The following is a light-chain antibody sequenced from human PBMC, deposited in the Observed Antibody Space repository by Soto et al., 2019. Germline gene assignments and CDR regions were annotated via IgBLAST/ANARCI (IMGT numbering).Light chain of an antibody. CDR2: GVS. V-gene: IGKV3-15*01. CDR1: QSVSSN. Sequence: ERIMTQSPATLSVSPGESATLSCRASQSVSSNLAWYQQKPGQAPRLLIYGVSTRATGIPARFSGSGSETKFTLTISSLQSEDFAVYYCQQYNNWPPLTFGGGTKVDX. CDR3: QQYNNWPPLT. J-gene: IGKJ4*01.